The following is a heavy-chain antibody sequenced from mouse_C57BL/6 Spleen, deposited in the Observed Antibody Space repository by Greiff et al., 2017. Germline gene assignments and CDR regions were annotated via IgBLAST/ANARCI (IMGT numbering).Heavy chain of an antibody. J-gene: IGHJ2*01. Sequence: EVKLLESGPELVKPGASVKMSCKASGYTFPDYNMHWVKQSHGKSLEWIGYINPNNGGTSYNQKFKGQATLTVNKSSSTAYMELRSLTSEDSAVYYCARGAGEGGYYFDYWGQGTTLTVSS. CDR1: GYTFPDYN. D-gene: IGHD3-3*01. V-gene: IGHV1-22*01. CDR2: INPNNGGT. CDR3: ARGAGEGGYYFDY.